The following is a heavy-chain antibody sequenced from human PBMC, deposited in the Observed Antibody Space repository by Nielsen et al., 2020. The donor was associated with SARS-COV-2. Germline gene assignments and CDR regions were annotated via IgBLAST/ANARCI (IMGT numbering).Heavy chain of an antibody. J-gene: IGHJ4*02. V-gene: IGHV3-23*01. CDR3: AKSRCSGGGCYPRGTDHHFES. Sequence: GGSLRLSCAASGFTFSSYAMSWVRQAPGKGLEWVSAISGSGGSTYYADSVKGRFTISRDNSKNTLYLQMNSLRAEDTAVYFCAKSRCSGGGCYPRGTDHHFESWGQGTLVTVSS. CDR1: GFTFSSYA. CDR2: ISGSGGST. D-gene: IGHD2-15*01.